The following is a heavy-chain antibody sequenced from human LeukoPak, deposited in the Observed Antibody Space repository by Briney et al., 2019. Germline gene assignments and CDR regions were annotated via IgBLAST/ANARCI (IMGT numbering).Heavy chain of an antibody. D-gene: IGHD3-22*01. J-gene: IGHJ4*02. V-gene: IGHV1-2*02. Sequence: GASVKVSCKASGYTFTSYDINWVRQAPGQGLERMGWINPNSGGTNYAQKFQGRVTMTRDTSISTAYMELSRLRSDDTAVYYCAKGDDSSGYYWGQGTLVTVSS. CDR1: GYTFTSYD. CDR2: INPNSGGT. CDR3: AKGDDSSGYY.